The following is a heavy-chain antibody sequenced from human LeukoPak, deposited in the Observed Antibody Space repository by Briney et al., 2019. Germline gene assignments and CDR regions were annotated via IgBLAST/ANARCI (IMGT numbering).Heavy chain of an antibody. D-gene: IGHD2/OR15-2a*01. J-gene: IGHJ4*02. V-gene: IGHV4-39*01. Sequence: SETLSLTCTVSGGSISSSSYYWGWIRQPPRKGLEWIGSIYYSGSTYYDPSLKSRVTISVDTSKNQFSLKLSSVTAADTAVYYCARLTIYASGEDSWGQGTLVTVSS. CDR1: GGSISSSSYY. CDR3: ARLTIYASGEDS. CDR2: IYYSGST.